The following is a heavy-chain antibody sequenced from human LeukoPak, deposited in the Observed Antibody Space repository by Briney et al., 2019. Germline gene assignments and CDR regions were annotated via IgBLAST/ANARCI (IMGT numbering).Heavy chain of an antibody. CDR3: ATDPEDYGGLSFDY. CDR1: GYTVTDYG. V-gene: IGHV1-18*01. J-gene: IGHJ4*02. D-gene: IGHD4-23*01. Sequence: ASVKVSCKASGYTVTDYGISWVRQVPGQGLEWMGCISAYNGNTNYAQKLQGRVTMTRDTSTSTVYMELSSLRSEDTAVYYCATDPEDYGGLSFDYWGQGTLVTVSS. CDR2: ISAYNGNT.